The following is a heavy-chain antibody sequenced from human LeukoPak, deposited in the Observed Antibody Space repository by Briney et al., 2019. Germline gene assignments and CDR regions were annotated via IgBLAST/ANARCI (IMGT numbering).Heavy chain of an antibody. J-gene: IGHJ4*02. D-gene: IGHD6-19*01. CDR1: GGSFSGYY. CDR2: INHSGST. V-gene: IGHV4-34*01. CDR3: ARGPRPVYSSGWYGYDY. Sequence: SETLSLTCAVYGGSFSGYYWSWIRQPPGKGLEWIGEINHSGSTNYNPPLKSRVTISVDTSKNQFSLKLSSVTAADTAVYYCARGPRPVYSSGWYGYDYWGQGTLVTVSS.